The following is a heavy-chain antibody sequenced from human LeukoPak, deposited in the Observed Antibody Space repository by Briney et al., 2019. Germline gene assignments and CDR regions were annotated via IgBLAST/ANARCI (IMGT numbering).Heavy chain of an antibody. CDR3: ARDGFWSRGWFDP. D-gene: IGHD3-3*01. Sequence: PSETLSLTCTVSGGSISSYYWSWIRQPPGKGLEWIGYIYYSGSTNYNPSLKSRVTISVDTSKNQISLKLSSVTAADTAVYYCARDGFWSRGWFDPWGQGTLVTVSS. V-gene: IGHV4-59*01. CDR1: GGSISSYY. J-gene: IGHJ5*02. CDR2: IYYSGST.